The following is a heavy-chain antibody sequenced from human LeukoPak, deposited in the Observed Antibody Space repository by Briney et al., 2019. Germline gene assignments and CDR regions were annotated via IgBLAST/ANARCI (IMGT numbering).Heavy chain of an antibody. CDR3: ARDRTQGVLRYFDWPNYYYYMDV. CDR1: GFTFSDYY. D-gene: IGHD3-9*01. CDR2: ISSSGSTI. Sequence: GSLRLSCAASGFTFSDYYTSWIRQAPGKGLECVSYISSSGSTIYYADSVKGRFTISRDNTKNSLYLQMNSLRAEDTAVYYCARDRTQGVLRYFDWPNYYYYMDVWGKGTTVTISS. J-gene: IGHJ6*03. V-gene: IGHV3-11*01.